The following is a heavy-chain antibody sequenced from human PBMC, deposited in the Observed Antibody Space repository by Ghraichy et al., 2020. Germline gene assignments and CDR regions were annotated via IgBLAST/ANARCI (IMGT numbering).Heavy chain of an antibody. CDR1: GFIFEDYT. J-gene: IGHJ6*02. Sequence: GGSLRLSCAASGFIFEDYTMHWVRQAPGKGLEWVSLITWDGENTFYADSVKGRFTISRDNNKNSLHLQMNSLRPEDTALYYCAKDLTPCYDLWSGSNYYYYGVDVWGQGTTVTVSS. D-gene: IGHD3-3*01. CDR3: AKDLTPCYDLWSGSNYYYYGVDV. V-gene: IGHV3-43*01. CDR2: ITWDGENT.